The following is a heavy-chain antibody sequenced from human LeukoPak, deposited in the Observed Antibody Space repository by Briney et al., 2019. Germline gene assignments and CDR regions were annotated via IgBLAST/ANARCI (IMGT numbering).Heavy chain of an antibody. CDR1: GFTFSSYE. V-gene: IGHV3-48*03. CDR2: ISTDGSTT. J-gene: IGHJ4*02. D-gene: IGHD6-13*01. Sequence: RGSLRLSCAASGFTFSSYEMHWFRQVPGKGLEWISYISTDGSTTNYAESVRGRFTIPRDNAKYALYQQMNSLRGEDTAFYYCVREATAEYYFDYWGQGTLVTVSS. CDR3: VREATAEYYFDY.